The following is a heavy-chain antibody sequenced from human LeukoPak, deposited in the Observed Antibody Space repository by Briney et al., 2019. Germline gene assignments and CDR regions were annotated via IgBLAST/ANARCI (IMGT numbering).Heavy chain of an antibody. Sequence: ASVKVSCKASGYTFTSYGISWVRQAPGQGHEWMAWISAYNGNTNYAQKLQGRVTMTTDTSTSTAYMELRSLRSDDTAVYYCARGNNYYDSSGYYSGGIGYYFDYWGQGTLVTVSS. CDR2: ISAYNGNT. J-gene: IGHJ4*02. CDR3: ARGNNYYDSSGYYSGGIGYYFDY. D-gene: IGHD3-22*01. CDR1: GYTFTSYG. V-gene: IGHV1-18*01.